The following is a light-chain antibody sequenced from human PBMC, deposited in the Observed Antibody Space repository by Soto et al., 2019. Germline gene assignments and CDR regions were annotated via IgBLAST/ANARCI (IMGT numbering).Light chain of an antibody. V-gene: IGKV1-9*01. CDR1: QGISSY. CDR2: ASS. CDR3: QQLNSYPVP. Sequence: DIQLTQSPSFLSASVGDRVTITCRASQGISSYLAWYQQKPGKAPKLLIYASSTLQSGVPSRFSGSGSGTEFTLTISSLQPEDFATYYCQQLNSYPVPFGGGTKVEIK. J-gene: IGKJ4*02.